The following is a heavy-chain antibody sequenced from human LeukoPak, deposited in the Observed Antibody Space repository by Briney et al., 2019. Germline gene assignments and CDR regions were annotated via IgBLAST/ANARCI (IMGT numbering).Heavy chain of an antibody. CDR1: GFTVSSNY. D-gene: IGHD3-10*01. CDR3: ARDPVINMARDAFDI. J-gene: IGHJ3*02. Sequence: GGSQRLSCAAPGFTVSSNYMSWVRQAPGKGLEWVSVIYSGGSTYYADSVKGRFTISRDNSKNTLYLQMNSLRAEDTAVYYCARDPVINMARDAFDIWGQGTMVTVSS. V-gene: IGHV3-53*01. CDR2: IYSGGST.